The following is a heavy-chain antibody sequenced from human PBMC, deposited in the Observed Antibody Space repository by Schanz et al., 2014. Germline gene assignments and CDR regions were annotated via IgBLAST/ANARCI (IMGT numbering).Heavy chain of an antibody. CDR3: ARGYGDSPTDF. V-gene: IGHV1-18*01. CDR1: GYTFTDYG. CDR2: ISTSNGNT. J-gene: IGHJ4*02. D-gene: IGHD4-17*01. Sequence: QVQLVQSGAEVKKPGASVKVSCKASGYTFTDYGVIWVRQAPGQGLEWMGWISTSNGNTNYIQKLQGRVTITADRATSTAYMELSSLRSEDTAVYYCARGYGDSPTDFWGQGTLVTVSS.